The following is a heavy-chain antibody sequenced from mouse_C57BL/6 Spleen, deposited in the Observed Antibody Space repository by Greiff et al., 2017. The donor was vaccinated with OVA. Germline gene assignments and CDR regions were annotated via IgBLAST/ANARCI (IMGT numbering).Heavy chain of an antibody. CDR2: ISGGGGNT. V-gene: IGHV5-9*04. CDR1: GFTFSSYT. D-gene: IGHD1-2*01. CDR3: ARHKEYGGRYFDV. J-gene: IGHJ1*03. Sequence: EVQGVESGGGLVKPGGSLKLSCAASGFTFSSYTMSWVRQTPEKRLEWVATISGGGGNTYYPDSVKGRFTISRDNAKKTLYLQMSRLRAEDTAVYYCARHKEYGGRYFDVWGTGTTVTVSS.